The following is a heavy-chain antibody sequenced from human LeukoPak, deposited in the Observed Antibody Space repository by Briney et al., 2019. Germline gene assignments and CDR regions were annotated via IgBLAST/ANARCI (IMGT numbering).Heavy chain of an antibody. V-gene: IGHV3-30*03. CDR3: ARVGHCNGGSCYGVDV. CDR1: GFTLSSYG. D-gene: IGHD2-15*01. CDR2: ISSDGSNK. Sequence: GGSLRLSCAASGFTLSSYGMHWVRQAPGKGLEWVAVISSDGSNKYYEDSVKGRFTISRDSSKNTLYLQMNSLRAEDTAVYYCARVGHCNGGSCYGVDVWGQGTTVTVSS. J-gene: IGHJ6*02.